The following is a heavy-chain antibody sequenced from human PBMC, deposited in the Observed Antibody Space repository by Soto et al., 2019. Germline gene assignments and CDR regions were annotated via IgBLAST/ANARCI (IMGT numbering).Heavy chain of an antibody. CDR1: GYTFTGYY. V-gene: IGHV1-2*02. J-gene: IGHJ5*02. Sequence: GASVKVSCKASGYTFTGYYMHWVRQAPGQGLEWMGWINPNSGGTNYAQKFQGRVTMTRDTSISTAYMELNRLRSDDTAVYYCARVWSEEIVNWFDPWGQGTLVTVSS. CDR2: INPNSGGT. CDR3: ARVWSEEIVNWFDP. D-gene: IGHD3-16*01.